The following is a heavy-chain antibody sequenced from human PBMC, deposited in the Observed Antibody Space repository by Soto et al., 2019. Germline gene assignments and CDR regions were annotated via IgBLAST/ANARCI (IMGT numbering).Heavy chain of an antibody. V-gene: IGHV4-39*01. D-gene: IGHD6-6*01. J-gene: IGHJ4*02. Sequence: SETLSLTCTVSGDSLSSSSYYWGWIRQPPGKGLEWIGRFYYSRTTYYNPSLKSRVTISVDTSKHTLSLKLNSVTAADTAVYYCARPKYRSSSELYDFWGRGTLVTVSS. CDR1: GDSLSSSSYY. CDR2: FYYSRTT. CDR3: ARPKYRSSSELYDF.